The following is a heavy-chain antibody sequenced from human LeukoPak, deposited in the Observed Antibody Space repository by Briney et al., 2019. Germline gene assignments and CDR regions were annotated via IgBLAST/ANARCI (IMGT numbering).Heavy chain of an antibody. CDR1: GFTFSSYA. V-gene: IGHV3-48*04. D-gene: IGHD2-21*02. Sequence: PGRSLRLSCAASGFTFSSYAMHWVRQAPGKGLEWVSYISSSSSTIYYADSVKGRFTISRDNAKNSLYLQMNSLRAEDTAVYYCARVVTRGDEKYYFDYWGQGTLVTVSS. CDR2: ISSSSSTI. CDR3: ARVVTRGDEKYYFDY. J-gene: IGHJ4*02.